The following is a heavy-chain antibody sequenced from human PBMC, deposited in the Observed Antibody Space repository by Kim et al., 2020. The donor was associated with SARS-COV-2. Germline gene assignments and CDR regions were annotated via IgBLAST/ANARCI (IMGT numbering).Heavy chain of an antibody. CDR1: GFTFGDYA. CDR3: AKDGYCSSTSCPDAFDI. J-gene: IGHJ3*02. D-gene: IGHD2-2*01. Sequence: GGSLRLSCAASGFTFGDYAMHWVRQAPGKGLEWVSGISWNSGSIGYADSVKGRFTISRDNAKNSLYLQMNSLRAEDTALYYCAKDGYCSSTSCPDAFDIWGQGTMVTVSS. V-gene: IGHV3-9*01. CDR2: ISWNSGSI.